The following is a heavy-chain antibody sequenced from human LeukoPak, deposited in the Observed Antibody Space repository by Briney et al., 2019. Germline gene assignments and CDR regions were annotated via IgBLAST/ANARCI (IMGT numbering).Heavy chain of an antibody. Sequence: SGPTLLNPTETLTLTCTVSGFSLSNARMGVSWIRQPPGKALEWLSHIFSNDEKSYSTSLKSRLTISKDTSKSQVVLTMTNMDPVDTATYYCARMWDTGGAFDIWGQGTMVTVSS. V-gene: IGHV2-26*01. CDR2: IFSNDEK. J-gene: IGHJ3*02. CDR3: ARMWDTGGAFDI. D-gene: IGHD1-26*01. CDR1: GFSLSNARMG.